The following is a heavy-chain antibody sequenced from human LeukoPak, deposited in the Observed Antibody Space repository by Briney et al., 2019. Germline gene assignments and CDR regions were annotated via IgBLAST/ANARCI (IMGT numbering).Heavy chain of an antibody. Sequence: SVKVSCKASGGTFSSYAISWVRQAPGQGLEWMGRIIPILGIANYALKFQGRVTITADKSTSTAYMELSSLRSEDTAVYYCARGRIAAAGFDYWGQGTLVTVSS. D-gene: IGHD6-13*01. CDR1: GGTFSSYA. V-gene: IGHV1-69*04. J-gene: IGHJ4*02. CDR2: IIPILGIA. CDR3: ARGRIAAAGFDY.